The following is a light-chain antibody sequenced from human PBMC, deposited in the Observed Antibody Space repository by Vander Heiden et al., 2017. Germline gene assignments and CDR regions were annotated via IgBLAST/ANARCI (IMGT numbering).Light chain of an antibody. J-gene: IGLJ2*01. CDR2: ENN. CDR1: SSNIGTSY. V-gene: IGLV1-51*02. Sequence: QSVLTQPPSVSAAPGQKVTISCPGSSSNIGTSYVSWYQQLPGTAPKLLIYENNKRPSGIPDRFSGSKSGTSATLGITGLETGDEADYYCGTWDSSLSAVVFGGGTKLTVL. CDR3: GTWDSSLSAVV.